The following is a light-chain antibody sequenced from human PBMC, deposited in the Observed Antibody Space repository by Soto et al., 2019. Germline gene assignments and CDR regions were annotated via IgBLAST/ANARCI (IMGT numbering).Light chain of an antibody. Sequence: QSVLTQPRSVSGSPGESVTISCSGTSSDVGSYNYVSWYQQYPGKAPKVMIYDVSERPSEVPVRFSGSKSGNTASLTISGLQAEDEAEYFCCSYSGRDSLLFGGGTKVTVL. CDR2: DVS. CDR1: SSDVGSYNY. J-gene: IGLJ2*01. CDR3: CSYSGRDSLL. V-gene: IGLV2-11*01.